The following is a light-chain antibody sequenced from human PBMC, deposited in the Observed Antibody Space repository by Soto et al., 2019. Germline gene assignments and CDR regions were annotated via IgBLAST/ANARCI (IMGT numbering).Light chain of an antibody. J-gene: IGLJ3*02. V-gene: IGLV1-44*01. Sequence: QSVLTQPPSASGTPGQRVTISCSGSSSNIGSNTVNWYQQLPGTAPKLLIYSNNQRPSGVPDRFSGSKSGTSASLAISGLQXEDEADYYCAAWDDSLNGWVFGGGTKLTVL. CDR1: SSNIGSNT. CDR2: SNN. CDR3: AAWDDSLNGWV.